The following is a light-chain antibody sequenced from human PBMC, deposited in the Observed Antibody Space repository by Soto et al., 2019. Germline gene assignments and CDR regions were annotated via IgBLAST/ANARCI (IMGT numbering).Light chain of an antibody. J-gene: IGLJ2*01. CDR1: SSNIGACYD. Sequence: QSVLTQPHSGSGAPGQRVTISCTGSSSNIGACYDVQRYQQRPGTAPKRLSYGNSNMPSGVPDRFSGSKSGTSASLAITGLQAEDVADYYRQCYDSSLGGSVFGGGTKLTVL. CDR3: QCYDSSLGGSV. CDR2: GNS. V-gene: IGLV1-40*01.